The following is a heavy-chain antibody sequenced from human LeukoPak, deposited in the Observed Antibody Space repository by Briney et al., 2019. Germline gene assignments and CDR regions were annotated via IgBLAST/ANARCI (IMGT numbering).Heavy chain of an antibody. CDR2: ISDTYATT. CDR3: VRHDSFIPF. V-gene: IGHV3-23*01. J-gene: IGHJ4*02. Sequence: GGSLRLSCGASGFTFSYYAMTWVRQAPGKGLEWVSSISDTYATTYYTDSVKGRCTISIDNSKNTVPLQLNNLRAEDTAVYFCVRHDSFIPFWGQGTLVTVSS. D-gene: IGHD2-21*01. CDR1: GFTFSYYA.